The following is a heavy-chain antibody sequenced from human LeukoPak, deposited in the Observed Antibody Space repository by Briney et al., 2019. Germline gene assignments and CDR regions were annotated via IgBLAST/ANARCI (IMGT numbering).Heavy chain of an antibody. CDR3: ARQLFTTSRHFDP. Sequence: PSETLSLTCGVSGYSISSGYYWGWIRQPPGKGLQWIGTIYHTRSTYYKPSLKSRVTISVDTSKNQFSLKLSSVTAADTVVYYCARQLFTTSRHFDPWRQGTLVPVFS. J-gene: IGHJ5*02. D-gene: IGHD2-2*01. V-gene: IGHV4-38-2*01. CDR1: GYSISSGYY. CDR2: IYHTRST.